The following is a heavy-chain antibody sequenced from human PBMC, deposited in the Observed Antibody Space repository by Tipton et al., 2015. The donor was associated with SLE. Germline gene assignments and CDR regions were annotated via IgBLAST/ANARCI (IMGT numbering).Heavy chain of an antibody. Sequence: TLSLTCAVYGGSFSGYYWSWIRQPPGKGLEWIGEINHSGSTNYNPSLKSRVTISVDTSKNQFSLKLSSVTAADTAVYYCAREGSGSAFDYWGQGTLVTVSS. CDR1: GGSFSGYY. J-gene: IGHJ4*02. D-gene: IGHD3-10*01. CDR3: AREGSGSAFDY. CDR2: INHSGST. V-gene: IGHV4-34*01.